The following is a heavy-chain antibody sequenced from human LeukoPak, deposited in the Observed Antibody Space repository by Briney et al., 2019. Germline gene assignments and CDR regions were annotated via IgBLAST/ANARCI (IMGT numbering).Heavy chain of an antibody. CDR2: IGPSSNAI. CDR3: ARAAYASSPDY. D-gene: IGHD6-13*01. CDR1: GFTFSGYS. J-gene: IGHJ4*02. V-gene: IGHV3-48*02. Sequence: GGSLRLSCAASGFTFSGYSMNWVRQAPGKGLEWVSYIGPSSNAIHYPGSVKGRFTISRDNAKNSLYLQMSSLRDEDTAVYYCARAAYASSPDYWGQGTLVTVSS.